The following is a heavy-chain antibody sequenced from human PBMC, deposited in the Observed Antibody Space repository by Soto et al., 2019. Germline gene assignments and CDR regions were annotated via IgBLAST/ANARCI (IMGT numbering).Heavy chain of an antibody. V-gene: IGHV5-51*01. CDR3: AMSITVANYHYYYGMDV. CDR2: IYPGDSDT. CDR1: GYSFTSYW. J-gene: IGHJ6*02. Sequence: GESLKISCEGSGYSFTSYWIGWVRQMPGKGLEWMGIIYPGDSDTRYSPSFQGQVTISADKSISTAYLQWSSLKASDTAMYYCAMSITVANYHYYYGMDVWGQGTTVSGSS. D-gene: IGHD2-21*01.